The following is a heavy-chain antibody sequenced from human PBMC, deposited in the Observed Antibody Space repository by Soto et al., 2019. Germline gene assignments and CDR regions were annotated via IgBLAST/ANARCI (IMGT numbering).Heavy chain of an antibody. V-gene: IGHV1-18*01. CDR3: VRDPDGHIDFDY. Sequence: ASVKVSCKASGYTFTSYCISWVRQAPGQGLEWMSWISAYNGDTNYAQKVQGRVTMTTDTSTSTAFMELRSLRFDDTAVYYCVRDPDGHIDFDYWGQGTLVTVSS. CDR2: ISAYNGDT. J-gene: IGHJ4*02. CDR1: GYTFTSYC.